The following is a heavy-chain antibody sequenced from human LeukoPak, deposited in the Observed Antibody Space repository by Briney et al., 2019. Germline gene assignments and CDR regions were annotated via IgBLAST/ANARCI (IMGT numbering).Heavy chain of an antibody. CDR1: VSTFSNSA. D-gene: IGHD3-10*01. V-gene: IGHV3-23*01. CDR3: VKGVTMVRGSREFDF. CDR2: IGGGGSS. Sequence: GWSLTLSCAASVSTFSNSAMTWVRQAPGRGLDWVSSIGGGGSSYYAGSVKGRFTISRDNSKNTLYLQMNSLRAEDTAIFYCVKGVTMVRGSREFDFWGQGTLVTVSS. J-gene: IGHJ4*02.